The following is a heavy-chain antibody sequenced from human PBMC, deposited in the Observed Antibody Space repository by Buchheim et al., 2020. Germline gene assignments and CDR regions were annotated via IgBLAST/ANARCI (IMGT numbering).Heavy chain of an antibody. Sequence: EVQLVESGGGLVQPGGSLRLSCAASGFTFSNYEMNWVRQAPGKGLEWVSYISSSGSATYYADSVKGRFTISRDNAKNSLFLQMDSLRAEDTAFYYCASVNRGSGWYWGNYWGQGTL. V-gene: IGHV3-48*03. CDR3: ASVNRGSGWYWGNY. CDR1: GFTFSNYE. D-gene: IGHD6-19*01. CDR2: ISSSGSAT. J-gene: IGHJ4*02.